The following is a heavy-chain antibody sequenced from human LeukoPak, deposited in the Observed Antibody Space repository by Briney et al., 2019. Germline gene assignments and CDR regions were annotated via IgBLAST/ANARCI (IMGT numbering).Heavy chain of an antibody. D-gene: IGHD2-2*01. CDR2: IIPIFGTA. Sequence: GASVKVSCKASGGTFSSYAISWVRQAPGQGLEWMGGIIPIFGTANYAQKPQGRVTMTTDTSTSTAYMELRSLRSDDTAVYYCARGVVYGDYIDYWGQGTLVTVSS. J-gene: IGHJ4*02. CDR1: GGTFSSYA. V-gene: IGHV1-69*05. CDR3: ARGVVYGDYIDY.